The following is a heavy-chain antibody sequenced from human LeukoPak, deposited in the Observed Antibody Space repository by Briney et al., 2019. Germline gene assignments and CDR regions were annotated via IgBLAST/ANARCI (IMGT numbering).Heavy chain of an antibody. CDR3: ARKGGHFDY. D-gene: IGHD2-15*01. V-gene: IGHV4-59*01. J-gene: IGHJ4*02. Sequence: SETLSLTSTVSLDSTNYYYWSCIRQSPGKGLEWIGYLYYNGSAKYNPSLKSRVTISVDMSKNQFSLKVSSVTAADTAIYYCARKGGHFDYWGQGTLVTVSP. CDR2: LYYNGSA. CDR1: LDSTNYYY.